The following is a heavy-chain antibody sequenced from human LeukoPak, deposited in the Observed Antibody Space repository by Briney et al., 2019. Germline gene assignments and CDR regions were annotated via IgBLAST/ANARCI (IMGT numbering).Heavy chain of an antibody. V-gene: IGHV3-30*02. D-gene: IGHD3-22*01. CDR3: AKDTIGKWLLPTYYDY. CDR2: IRYDGSNK. CDR1: GFTFSSYG. Sequence: GGSLRLSCAASGFTFSSYGMHWVRQAPGKGLEWVAFIRYDGSNKYYADSVKGRFTISRDNSKNTLYLQMNSLRAEDTAVYYCAKDTIGKWLLPTYYDYWGQGTLVTVSS. J-gene: IGHJ4*02.